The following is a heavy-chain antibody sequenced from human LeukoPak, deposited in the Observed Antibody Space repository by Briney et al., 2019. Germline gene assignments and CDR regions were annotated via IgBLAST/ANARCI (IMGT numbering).Heavy chain of an antibody. CDR3: ARDIYLVVAHFDY. J-gene: IGHJ4*02. CDR2: INHSGST. D-gene: IGHD2-15*01. CDR1: GGSFSGYY. V-gene: IGHV4-34*01. Sequence: SETLSLTCAVYGGSFSGYYWSWIRQPPGKGLEWIGEINHSGSTNYNPSLKSRVTISVDTSKNQFSLKLSSVTAADTAVYYCARDIYLVVAHFDYWGQGTLVTVSS.